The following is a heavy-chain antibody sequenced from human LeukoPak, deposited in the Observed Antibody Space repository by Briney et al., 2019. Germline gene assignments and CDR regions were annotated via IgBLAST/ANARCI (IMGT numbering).Heavy chain of an antibody. D-gene: IGHD6-6*01. CDR2: IIPIFGTA. V-gene: IGHV1-69*13. Sequence: SVKVSCKASGYTFTTYGISWVRQAPGQGLEWMGGIIPIFGTANYAQKFQGRVTITADESTSTAYMELSSLRSEDTAVYYCAKDGLSSIAAPHFDYWGQGTLVTVSS. CDR3: AKDGLSSIAAPHFDY. J-gene: IGHJ4*02. CDR1: GYTFTTYG.